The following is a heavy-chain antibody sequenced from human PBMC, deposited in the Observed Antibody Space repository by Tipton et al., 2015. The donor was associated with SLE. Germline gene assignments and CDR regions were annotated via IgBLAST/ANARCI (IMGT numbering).Heavy chain of an antibody. CDR1: GFTFSTYA. Sequence: SLRLSCAASGFTFSTYAMTWVRQAPGKGLEWFSIISGNGGVTYYADSVKGRFSISRDNSKNTVFLQMSLLRVDDTAVYFCARGRGGEFLDYWGQGTLVTVSS. D-gene: IGHD3-16*01. J-gene: IGHJ4*02. CDR2: ISGNGGVT. CDR3: ARGRGGEFLDY. V-gene: IGHV3-23*01.